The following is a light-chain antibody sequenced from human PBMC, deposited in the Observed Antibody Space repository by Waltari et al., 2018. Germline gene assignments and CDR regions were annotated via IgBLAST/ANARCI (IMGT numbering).Light chain of an antibody. V-gene: IGKV1-33*01. Sequence: DIQMTQSPSSLSASVGDRVTITCQASQDINLHLNWYQLISGKAPKLLIYDASSLESGVPSRFSGSASGTEFTFTISSLQPEDTATYYCHQYHDLPLTFGGGTKVEIK. J-gene: IGKJ4*01. CDR3: HQYHDLPLT. CDR2: DAS. CDR1: QDINLH.